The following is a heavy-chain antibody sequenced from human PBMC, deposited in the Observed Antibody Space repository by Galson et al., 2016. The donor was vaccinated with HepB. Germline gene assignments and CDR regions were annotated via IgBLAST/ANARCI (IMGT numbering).Heavy chain of an antibody. CDR3: VRTLVRDYFDY. D-gene: IGHD2-8*02. V-gene: IGHV3-21*01. CDR2: IRRGDNYI. J-gene: IGHJ4*02. Sequence: SLRLSCAASDFTLSTYSMNWVRQAPGKGLEWVSSIRRGDNYIFYADSVKGRFTISRDNANNSLYLQMSNLGVEDTAVYYCVRTLVRDYFDYWGQGVLVTVAS. CDR1: DFTLSTYS.